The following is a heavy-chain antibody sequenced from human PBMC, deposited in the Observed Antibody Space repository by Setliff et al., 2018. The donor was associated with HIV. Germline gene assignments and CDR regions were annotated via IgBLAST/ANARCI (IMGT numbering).Heavy chain of an antibody. V-gene: IGHV1-18*01. Sequence: ASVKVSCKASGYTFTSYDISWVRQAPGQGLEWMGGISAYNGNTNYAQKLQGRVTMTTDTSTSTAYMELRSLRSDDTAVYYWARAIGDYYDSSGYYPPTDYYYGMDGWGQGTTVTVSS. CDR2: ISAYNGNT. D-gene: IGHD3-22*01. CDR3: ARAIGDYYDSSGYYPPTDYYYGMDG. CDR1: GYTFTSYD. J-gene: IGHJ6*02.